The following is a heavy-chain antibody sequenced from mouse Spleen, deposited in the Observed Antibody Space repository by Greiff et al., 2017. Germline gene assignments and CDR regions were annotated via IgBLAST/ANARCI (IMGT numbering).Heavy chain of an antibody. V-gene: IGHV5-9-3*01. CDR2: ISSGGGNT. J-gene: IGHJ2*01. Sequence: EVQRVESGGGLVKLGGSLKLPCAASGFTFSSYAMSWVRQTPEKRLEWVATISSGGGNTYYPDSVKGRFTISRDNAKNTLYLQMSSLKSEDTAMYYCAAYYRFFDYWGQGTTLTVSS. CDR3: AAYYRFFDY. D-gene: IGHD2-14*01. CDR1: GFTFSSYA.